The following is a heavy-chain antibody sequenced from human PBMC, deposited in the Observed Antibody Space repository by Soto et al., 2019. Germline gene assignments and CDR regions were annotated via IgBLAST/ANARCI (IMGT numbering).Heavy chain of an antibody. Sequence: PGGSLRLSCAASGFTVSSNYMSWVRQAPGKGLEWVSVIYSGGSTYYADSVKGRFTISRDNSKNTLYLQMNSLRAEDTAVYYCARAKPSSAQRDAFDIWGQGTMVTVSS. J-gene: IGHJ3*02. CDR3: ARAKPSSAQRDAFDI. V-gene: IGHV3-53*01. D-gene: IGHD3-22*01. CDR1: GFTVSSNY. CDR2: IYSGGST.